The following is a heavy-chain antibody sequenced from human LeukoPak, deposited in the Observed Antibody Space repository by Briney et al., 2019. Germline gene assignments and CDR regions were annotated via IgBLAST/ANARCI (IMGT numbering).Heavy chain of an antibody. V-gene: IGHV3-43*02. D-gene: IGHD3-10*01. Sequence: PGGPLRLSCAASGFTFDDYAMHWVRQAPGKGLEWVSLISGGGGVTNYADSVKGRFTISRDNSKNSLYLQMNSLRTEDTALYYCAKDLSAYYYGSGSYRAWGQGTLVTVSS. J-gene: IGHJ5*02. CDR3: AKDLSAYYYGSGSYRA. CDR2: ISGGGGVT. CDR1: GFTFDDYA.